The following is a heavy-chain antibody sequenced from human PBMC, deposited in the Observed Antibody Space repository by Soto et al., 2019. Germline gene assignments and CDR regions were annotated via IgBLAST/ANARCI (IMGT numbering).Heavy chain of an antibody. V-gene: IGHV3-30*18. J-gene: IGHJ6*02. CDR1: GFTVSSYG. CDR3: AKAQFYNCSSTSCYVGYYYYGMDV. CDR2: ISYDGSNK. Sequence: PGGSLRLSCAASGFTVSSYGMHWVRQAPGKGLEWVAVISYDGSNKYYADSVKGRFTISRDNSKNTLYLQMNSLRAEDTAVYYCAKAQFYNCSSTSCYVGYYYYGMDVWGQGTTVTVSS. D-gene: IGHD2-2*01.